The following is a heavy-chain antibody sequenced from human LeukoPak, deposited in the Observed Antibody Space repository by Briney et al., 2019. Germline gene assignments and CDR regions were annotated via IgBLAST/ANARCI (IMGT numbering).Heavy chain of an antibody. CDR1: GFTFSIYS. Sequence: PGGSLRLSCAASGFTFSIYSMNWVRQAPGKGLEWVSSISSSSSYIYYADSVKGRFTISRDNAKNSLYLQMNSLRAEDTAVYYCARDARHIDSSGYPDYWGQGTLVNLSS. J-gene: IGHJ4*02. CDR2: ISSSSSYI. D-gene: IGHD3-22*01. V-gene: IGHV3-21*01. CDR3: ARDARHIDSSGYPDY.